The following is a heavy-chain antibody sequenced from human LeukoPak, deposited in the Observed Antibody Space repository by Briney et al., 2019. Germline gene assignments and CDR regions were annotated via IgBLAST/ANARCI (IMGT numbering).Heavy chain of an antibody. Sequence: PSETLSLTCTVSDDSISSRSYYWGWIRQPPGKGLEWIGMIYYSGSTYNNLSLKSRVTISVDTSENQFSLELSSVTAADTAVYYCARTYYYDSSYYQPPLYYYYYYMDVWGKGTTVTVSS. D-gene: IGHD3-22*01. CDR2: IYYSGST. CDR1: DDSISSRSYY. J-gene: IGHJ6*03. V-gene: IGHV4-39*01. CDR3: ARTYYYDSSYYQPPLYYYYYYMDV.